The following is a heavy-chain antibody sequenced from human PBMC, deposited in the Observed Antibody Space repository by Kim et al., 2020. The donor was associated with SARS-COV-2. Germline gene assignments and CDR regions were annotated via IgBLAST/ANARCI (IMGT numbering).Heavy chain of an antibody. V-gene: IGHV3-7*01. J-gene: IGHJ4*02. Sequence: GGSLRLSCAASGFTLGHLCMGWVRQAPGKGLEWVATINEDGSKTYYVDSVTGRFTISRDNAKNTLYIQVNSLRVQDTAAYHCVTVEAHSTTLWGQGTL. D-gene: IGHD2-2*01. CDR3: VTVEAHSTTL. CDR2: INEDGSKT. CDR1: GFTLGHLC.